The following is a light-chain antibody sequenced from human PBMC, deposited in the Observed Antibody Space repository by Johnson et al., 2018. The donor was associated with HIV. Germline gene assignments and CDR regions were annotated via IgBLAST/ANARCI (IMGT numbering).Light chain of an antibody. CDR3: GTWDTSLSAYV. J-gene: IGLJ1*01. Sequence: QSVLTQPPSVSAAPGQKVTISCSGSTSNIGNNYVSWYQQLPGTAPKLVMHENNKRPSGIPDRFSGSKSGTSATLGITGLQTGDEADYYCGTWDTSLSAYVFGPGTKVTVL. CDR2: ENN. CDR1: TSNIGNNY. V-gene: IGLV1-51*02.